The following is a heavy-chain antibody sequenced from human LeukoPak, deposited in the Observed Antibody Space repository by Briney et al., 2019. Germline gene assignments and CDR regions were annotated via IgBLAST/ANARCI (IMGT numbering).Heavy chain of an antibody. Sequence: QPGGSLRLSCAASGFTFSSYEMNWVRQAPGKGLEWVSYISSSGSTIYYADSVKGRFTISRDNAKNSLYLQMNSLRAEDTAVYYCARDFSGPKVVVAATGDYWGLGTLVTVSS. J-gene: IGHJ4*02. V-gene: IGHV3-48*03. CDR1: GFTFSSYE. CDR3: ARDFSGPKVVVAATGDY. D-gene: IGHD2-15*01. CDR2: ISSSGSTI.